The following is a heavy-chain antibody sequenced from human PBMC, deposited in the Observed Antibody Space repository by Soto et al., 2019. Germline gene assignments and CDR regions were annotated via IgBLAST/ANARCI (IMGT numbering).Heavy chain of an antibody. J-gene: IGHJ6*02. Sequence: SETLSLTCIVSGGSINSFYWSWIRQPPGKGLEWIGYIYYSGSTNYNPSLKSRVTISADPSRNQFSLKLSSVTAADTAVYYCASMGYGSGNYYKNYYGLDVWGQGTTVTVSS. D-gene: IGHD3-10*01. CDR3: ASMGYGSGNYYKNYYGLDV. V-gene: IGHV4-59*01. CDR1: GGSINSFY. CDR2: IYYSGST.